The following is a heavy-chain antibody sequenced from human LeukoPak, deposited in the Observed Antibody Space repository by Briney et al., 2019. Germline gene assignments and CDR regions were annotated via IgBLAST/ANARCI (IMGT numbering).Heavy chain of an antibody. CDR2: IKEAGSEK. V-gene: IGHV3-7*01. D-gene: IGHD1-14*01. Sequence: GGSLRHSCAASGFTFSNYWMSWVRQAPGKGLEFMANIKEAGSEKYYVDSVKGRFTISRDNDKNLVHLQMNSLRAEDTAVYYCVRVLEGTTTGAPGYHFYYYYMDVWGKGTTVTVSS. J-gene: IGHJ6*03. CDR3: VRVLEGTTTGAPGYHFYYYYMDV. CDR1: GFTFSNYW.